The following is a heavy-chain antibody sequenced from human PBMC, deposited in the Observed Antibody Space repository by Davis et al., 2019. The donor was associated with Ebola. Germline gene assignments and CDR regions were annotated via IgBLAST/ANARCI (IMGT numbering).Heavy chain of an antibody. Sequence: PSETLSLTCAVYGGSLTNYYWSWIRQPPGTGLEWIGKVNPSGRTTYNPSLKSRVSISLDTSKNQFSLKLSSVTAADTAVYYCSRDGYFHYYGLDVWGQGTTVTVSS. CDR1: GGSLTNYY. J-gene: IGHJ6*02. CDR3: SRDGYFHYYGLDV. CDR2: VNPSGRT. V-gene: IGHV4-34*01. D-gene: IGHD2-2*03.